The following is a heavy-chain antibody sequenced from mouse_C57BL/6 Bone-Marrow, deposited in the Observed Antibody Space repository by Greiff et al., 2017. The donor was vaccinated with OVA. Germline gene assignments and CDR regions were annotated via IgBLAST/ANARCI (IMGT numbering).Heavy chain of an antibody. CDR2: IYPRSGNT. CDR1: GYTFTSYG. Sequence: QVQLQQSGAELARPGASVKLSCKASGYTFTSYGISWVKQRTGQGLEWIGEIYPRSGNTYYNEKFKGKATLTADKSSSTAHMELRSLTSEDSAVYFCARGGYYYYFDYWGQGTTLTVSS. V-gene: IGHV1-81*01. J-gene: IGHJ2*01. D-gene: IGHD1-1*01. CDR3: ARGGYYYYFDY.